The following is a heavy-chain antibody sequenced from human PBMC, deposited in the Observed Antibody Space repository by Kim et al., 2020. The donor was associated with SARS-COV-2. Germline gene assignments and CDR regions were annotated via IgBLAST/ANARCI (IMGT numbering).Heavy chain of an antibody. Sequence: SLKSRVTISVDTSKNQFSLKLSSVTAADTAVYYCARTVVEMATTRAPFDYWGQGTLVTVSS. V-gene: IGHV4-39*01. J-gene: IGHJ4*02. CDR3: ARTVVEMATTRAPFDY. D-gene: IGHD2-2*01.